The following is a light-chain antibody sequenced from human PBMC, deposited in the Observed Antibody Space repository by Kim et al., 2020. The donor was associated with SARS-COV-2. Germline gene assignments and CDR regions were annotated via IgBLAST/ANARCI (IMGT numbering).Light chain of an antibody. CDR3: CSYAANYTWV. CDR2: YVT. V-gene: IGLV2-11*01. J-gene: IGLJ3*02. Sequence: QSALTQPRSVSGSPGQSVSISCIGTSSDIGGYNYVSWYQQYPGKAPNLMIYYVTKRPSGVPDRFSGSKSVNTASLTISGLQTEDEADYYCCSYAANYTWVFGGGTQLTVL. CDR1: SSDIGGYNY.